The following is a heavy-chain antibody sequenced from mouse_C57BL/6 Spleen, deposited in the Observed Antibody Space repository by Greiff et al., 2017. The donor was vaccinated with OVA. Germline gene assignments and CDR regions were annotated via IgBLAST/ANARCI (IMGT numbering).Heavy chain of an antibody. CDR3: ARERGQLRLQDY. J-gene: IGHJ2*01. Sequence: QVQLQQSGAELVKPGASVKISCKASGYAFSSYWMNWVKQRPGKGLEWIGQIYPGDGDTNYNGKFKGKATLTADKSSSTAYMQLSSLTSEDSAVYFCARERGQLRLQDYWGQGTTLTVSS. CDR1: GYAFSSYW. V-gene: IGHV1-80*01. D-gene: IGHD3-2*02. CDR2: IYPGDGDT.